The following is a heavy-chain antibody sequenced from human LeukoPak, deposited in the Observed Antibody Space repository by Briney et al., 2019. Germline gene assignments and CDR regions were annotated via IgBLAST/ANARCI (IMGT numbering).Heavy chain of an antibody. V-gene: IGHV4-30-4*01. CDR3: ARGPNYVWGSYRYFDY. Sequence: PSQTLSLTCTVSGGSISSGDYYWCWIRQPPGKGLEWIGYIYYTGSISYNPSLKSRLTISVDTSKNQFSLKLSSVTAADTAVYYRARGPNYVWGSYRYFDYWGQGTLVTVSS. J-gene: IGHJ4*02. CDR1: GGSISSGDYY. D-gene: IGHD3-16*02. CDR2: IYYTGSI.